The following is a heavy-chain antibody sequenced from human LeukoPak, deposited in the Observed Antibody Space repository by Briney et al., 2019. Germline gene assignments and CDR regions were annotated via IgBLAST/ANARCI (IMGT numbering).Heavy chain of an antibody. D-gene: IGHD1-14*01. CDR2: INHSGST. CDR1: GGSFSGYY. CDR3: ARARSHRLRIDY. Sequence: TSETLSLTCAVYGGSFSGYYWSWIRQPPGKGLEWIGEINHSGSTNYNPSLKSRVTISVDTSKNQFSLKLSSVTAADTAVYYCARARSHRLRIDYWGQGTLVTVSS. J-gene: IGHJ4*02. V-gene: IGHV4-34*01.